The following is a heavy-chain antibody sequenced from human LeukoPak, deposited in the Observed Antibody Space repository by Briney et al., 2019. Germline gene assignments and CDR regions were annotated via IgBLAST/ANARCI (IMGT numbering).Heavy chain of an antibody. V-gene: IGHV1-18*01. CDR3: ARGSSILVVPAATTFDY. CDR1: GYTFTSYG. Sequence: GASVKVSCKASGYTFTSYGISWVRQAPGQGLEWMGWISAYNGNTNYAQKLQGRVTVTTDTSTSTAYMELRSLRSDDTAVYYCARGSSILVVPAATTFDYWGQGTLVTVSS. CDR2: ISAYNGNT. D-gene: IGHD2-2*01. J-gene: IGHJ4*02.